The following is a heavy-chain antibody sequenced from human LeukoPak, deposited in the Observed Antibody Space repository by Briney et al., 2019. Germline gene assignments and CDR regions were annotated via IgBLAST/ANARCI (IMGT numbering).Heavy chain of an antibody. Sequence: ASVKVSCKFSGYTFTSYGISWVRQAPGQGLEWMGWFNPENGNTNYAQKVQGRVTMTADTSTSTSYMELRSLRSDDTAVYYCARRFDTSGFFQNWGQGTLVTVSS. CDR2: FNPENGNT. D-gene: IGHD3-22*01. CDR1: GYTFTSYG. V-gene: IGHV1-18*01. J-gene: IGHJ1*01. CDR3: ARRFDTSGFFQN.